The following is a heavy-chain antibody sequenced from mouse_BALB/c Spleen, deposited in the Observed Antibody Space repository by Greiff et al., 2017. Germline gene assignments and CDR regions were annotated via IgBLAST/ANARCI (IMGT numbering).Heavy chain of an antibody. J-gene: IGHJ1*01. V-gene: IGHV5-6*01. CDR3: ARQITTVARYFDV. CDR2: ISSGGSYT. CDR1: GFTFSSYG. D-gene: IGHD1-1*01. Sequence: EVQGVESGGDLVKPGGSLKLSCAASGFTFSSYGMSWVRQTPDKRLEWVATISSGGSYTYYPDSVKGRFTISRDNAKNTLYLQMSSLKSEDTAMYYCARQITTVARYFDVWGAGTTVTVSS.